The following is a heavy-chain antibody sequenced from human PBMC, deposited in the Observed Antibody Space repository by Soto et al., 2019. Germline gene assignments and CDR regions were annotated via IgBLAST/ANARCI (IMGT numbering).Heavy chain of an antibody. Sequence: SLTCTVSGGSISSYYWSWIRQPPGKGLEWIGYIYYSGSTNYNPSLKSRVTISVDTSKNQFSLKLSSVTAADTAVYYCARQNDCSSTSCYRPNWFDPWGQGTLVTVSS. CDR1: GGSISSYY. J-gene: IGHJ5*02. D-gene: IGHD2-2*02. CDR2: IYYSGST. V-gene: IGHV4-59*08. CDR3: ARQNDCSSTSCYRPNWFDP.